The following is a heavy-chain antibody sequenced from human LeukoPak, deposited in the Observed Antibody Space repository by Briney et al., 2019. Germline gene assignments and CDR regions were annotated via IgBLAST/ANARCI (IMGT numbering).Heavy chain of an antibody. J-gene: IGHJ6*03. CDR2: GNPDSGGT. CDR3: ARGGHYYSYSMDV. V-gene: IGHV1-2*02. CDR1: GYSFTDYY. Sequence: ASVKVSCKASGYSFTDYYMHWVRQAPGQGLESMGWGNPDSGGTNYPQKFQGRVTMTRDTSISTAYMELSRLRSDDTAVYYCARGGHYYSYSMDVWGKGTTVTVSS.